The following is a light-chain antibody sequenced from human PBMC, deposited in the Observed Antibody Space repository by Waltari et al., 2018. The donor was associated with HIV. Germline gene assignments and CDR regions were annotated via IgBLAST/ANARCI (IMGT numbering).Light chain of an antibody. V-gene: IGLV1-40*01. CDR3: QSYDSSLSGYVV. CDR1: SPNIGAGYY. Sequence: HSVLTQPPSVSGAPGQRFTIPCNGCSPNIGAGYYVHWYQQLPGTAPKLLIYGNSNRPSGVPDRFSGSKSGTSATLAITGLQAEDEADYYCQSYDSSLSGYVVFGGGTKLTVL. J-gene: IGLJ2*01. CDR2: GNS.